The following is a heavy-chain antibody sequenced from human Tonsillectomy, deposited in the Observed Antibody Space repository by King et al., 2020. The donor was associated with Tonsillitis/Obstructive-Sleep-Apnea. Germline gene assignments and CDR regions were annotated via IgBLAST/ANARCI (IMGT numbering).Heavy chain of an antibody. V-gene: IGHV1-58*01. CDR2: IVVGSGNT. CDR1: GFTFTSSA. J-gene: IGHJ3*02. CDR3: AADRVTMIVVAHGGDAFDI. D-gene: IGHD3-22*01. Sequence: QEQLVQSGPEVKKPGTSVKVSCKASGFTFTSSAVQWVRQARGQRLEWIGWIVVGSGNTNYAQKFQERVTITRDMSTRTASMELSSLRSGDTAVYDCAADRVTMIVVAHGGDAFDIWGQGTMVTVSS.